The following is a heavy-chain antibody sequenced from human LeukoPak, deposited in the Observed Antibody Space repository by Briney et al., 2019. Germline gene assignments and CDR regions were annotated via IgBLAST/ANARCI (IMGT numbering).Heavy chain of an antibody. Sequence: GGSLRLSCTASGFSGPSSAMAWVRQAPGKGLEWVSHIGAGASNKYYADSVKGRFTISRDYSRKTVYLQMNSLRAEDTAMYYCAQSYDSGGYPLGDSWGQGTLVTVSS. J-gene: IGHJ4*02. CDR3: AQSYDSGGYPLGDS. CDR1: GFSGPSSA. V-gene: IGHV3-23*01. CDR2: IGAGASNK. D-gene: IGHD3-22*01.